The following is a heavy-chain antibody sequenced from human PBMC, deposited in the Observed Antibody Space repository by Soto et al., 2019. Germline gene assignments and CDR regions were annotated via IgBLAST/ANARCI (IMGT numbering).Heavy chain of an antibody. CDR1: GFTVTSDS. D-gene: IGHD2-21*02. Sequence: VQLVESGGGLVQPGGSRRLSCAVSGFTVTSDSMTWVRQAPGRGLEWVSVIYSSGRTYYADSVKGRLAIARDSSMNTLFLQMNSLRAEDTAIYYCARSVIGGTGDRFDYWGQGTLVTVSS. CDR2: IYSSGRT. CDR3: ARSVIGGTGDRFDY. J-gene: IGHJ4*02. V-gene: IGHV3-66*01.